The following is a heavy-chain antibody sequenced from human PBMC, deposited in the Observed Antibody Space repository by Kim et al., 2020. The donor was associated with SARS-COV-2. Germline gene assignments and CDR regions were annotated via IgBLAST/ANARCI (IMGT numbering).Heavy chain of an antibody. Sequence: GGSLRLSCAASGFTFSSYGMHWVRQAPGKGLEWVAFISYDGSNKYYADSVKGRFTISRDNSKNTLYLQMNSLRAEDTAVYYCASRDIVVVPAAEYDYYYGIDVWGQGTTVTVSS. D-gene: IGHD2-2*01. J-gene: IGHJ6*02. CDR1: GFTFSSYG. CDR2: ISYDGSNK. CDR3: ASRDIVVVPAAEYDYYYGIDV. V-gene: IGHV3-33*05.